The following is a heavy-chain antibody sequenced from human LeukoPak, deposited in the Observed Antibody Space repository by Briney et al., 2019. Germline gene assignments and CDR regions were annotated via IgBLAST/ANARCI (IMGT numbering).Heavy chain of an antibody. CDR2: ISSSSSYI. D-gene: IGHD3-10*01. CDR1: GFTFSSYS. CDR3: ARSPSARGVRDAFDI. Sequence: PGGSLRPSCAASGFTFSSYSMNWVRQAPGKGLEWVSSISSSSSYIYYADSVKGRFTISRDNAKNSLYLQMNSLRAEDTAVYYCARSPSARGVRDAFDIWGQGTMVTVSS. V-gene: IGHV3-21*01. J-gene: IGHJ3*02.